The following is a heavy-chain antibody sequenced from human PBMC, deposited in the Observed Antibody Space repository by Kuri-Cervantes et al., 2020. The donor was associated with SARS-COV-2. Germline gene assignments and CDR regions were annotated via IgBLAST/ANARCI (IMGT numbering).Heavy chain of an antibody. Sequence: ASAKVSCKASGYTFTSYGISWVRQAPGQGLEWMGWISAYNGNTNYAQEIQGRVTMNTDTSTSTAYMELRSLRSDDTAVYYCAREGTILSDIDYWGQGTLVTVSS. J-gene: IGHJ4*02. D-gene: IGHD2/OR15-2a*01. CDR2: ISAYNGNT. CDR3: AREGTILSDIDY. CDR1: GYTFTSYG. V-gene: IGHV1-18*01.